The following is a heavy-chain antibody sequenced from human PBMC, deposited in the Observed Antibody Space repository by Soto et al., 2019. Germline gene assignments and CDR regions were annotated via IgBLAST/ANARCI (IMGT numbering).Heavy chain of an antibody. D-gene: IGHD3-16*01. CDR2: FSYSGST. CDR3: ARGYNYARVFDY. Sequence: SLTCTVSGGSISSDYWSWIRQPPGKGLEWIAYFSYSGSTNYNPSLKSRAYISVEKSKNQFSLNLTSVTPADTAVYYCARGYNYARVFDYWGQGTLVTVSS. CDR1: GGSISSDY. V-gene: IGHV4-59*01. J-gene: IGHJ4*02.